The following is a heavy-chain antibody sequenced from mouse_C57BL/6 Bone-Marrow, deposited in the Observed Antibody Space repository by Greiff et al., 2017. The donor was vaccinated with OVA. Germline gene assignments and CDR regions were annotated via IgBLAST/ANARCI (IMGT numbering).Heavy chain of an antibody. Sequence: VKLQESDAELVKPGASVKISCKVSGYTFTDHTIHWMKQRPEQGLEWIGYIYPRDGSTKYNEKFKGKATLTADKSSSTAYMQLNSLTSEDSAVYFCARPLYYGSGYYYAMDYWGQGTSVTVSS. CDR3: ARPLYYGSGYYYAMDY. CDR1: GYTFTDHT. V-gene: IGHV1-78*01. CDR2: IYPRDGST. J-gene: IGHJ4*01. D-gene: IGHD1-1*01.